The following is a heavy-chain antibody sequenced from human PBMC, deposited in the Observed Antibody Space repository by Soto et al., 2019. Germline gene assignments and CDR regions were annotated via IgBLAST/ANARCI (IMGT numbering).Heavy chain of an antibody. CDR1: GFTFSSDS. CDR3: ARGWSSSWPLDY. Sequence: GGSLRLSCAASGFTFSSDSMNCVRQAPGKGLEWVSSISSSSSYIYYADSVKGRFTISRDNAKNSLYLQMNSLRAEDTAVYYCARGWSSSWPLDYWGQGTLVTVSS. CDR2: ISSSSSYI. V-gene: IGHV3-21*01. D-gene: IGHD6-13*01. J-gene: IGHJ4*02.